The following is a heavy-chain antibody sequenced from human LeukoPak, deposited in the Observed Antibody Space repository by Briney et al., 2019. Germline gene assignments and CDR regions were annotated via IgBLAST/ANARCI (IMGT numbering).Heavy chain of an antibody. CDR3: ATKIAAAGTFDY. Sequence: SETLSLTCTVSGYSITSAYYWGWIRQSPGKGLAWIGSIYHSGGSYYNPSLKSRVTISVDTSKNHFSLKLSSVTAADTAVYYCATKIAAAGTFDYWGQGTLVTVSS. CDR2: IYHSGGS. V-gene: IGHV4-38-2*02. J-gene: IGHJ4*02. D-gene: IGHD6-13*01. CDR1: GYSITSAYY.